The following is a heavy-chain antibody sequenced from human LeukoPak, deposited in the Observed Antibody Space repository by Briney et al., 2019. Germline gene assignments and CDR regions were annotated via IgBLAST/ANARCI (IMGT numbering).Heavy chain of an antibody. J-gene: IGHJ1*01. D-gene: IGHD3-22*01. CDR2: ISGSGGST. V-gene: IGHV3-23*01. CDR1: GFTFSSYT. CDR3: ALEQYDSSGYYFQH. Sequence: GGSLRLSCAASGFTFSSYTMNWVRQAPGKGLEWVSAISGSGGSTYYADSVKGRFTISRDNSKNTLCLQMNSLRAEDTAVYYCALEQYDSSGYYFQHWGQGTLVTVSS.